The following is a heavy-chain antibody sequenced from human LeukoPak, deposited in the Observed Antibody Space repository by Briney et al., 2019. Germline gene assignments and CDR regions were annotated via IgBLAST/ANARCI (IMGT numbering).Heavy chain of an antibody. J-gene: IGHJ5*02. D-gene: IGHD2-2*01. CDR3: ARGGGPAAMSIPYFDP. CDR2: IYYSGST. Sequence: PSETLSLTCTVSGGSISSSSYYWGWIRQPPGKGLEWIGSIYYSGSTYYNPSLKSRVTISVDRSKNQFSLKLSSVTAADTAVYYCARGGGPAAMSIPYFDPWGQGTLVTVSS. CDR1: GGSISSSSYY. V-gene: IGHV4-39*07.